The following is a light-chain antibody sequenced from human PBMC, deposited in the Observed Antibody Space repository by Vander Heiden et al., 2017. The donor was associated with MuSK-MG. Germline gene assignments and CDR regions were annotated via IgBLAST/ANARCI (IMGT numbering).Light chain of an antibody. CDR2: ADS. CDR3: QVWDSSSDHLVV. J-gene: IGLJ2*01. Sequence: SYLLTQPPSVSVAPGLTARITCGGDNIGTKSVHWYQQKPGQAPVLVVYADSDRPSGIPERFSGSNSGNTATLTISRVAAGDEADYYCQVWDSSSDHLVVFGGGTKLTVL. V-gene: IGLV3-21*02. CDR1: NIGTKS.